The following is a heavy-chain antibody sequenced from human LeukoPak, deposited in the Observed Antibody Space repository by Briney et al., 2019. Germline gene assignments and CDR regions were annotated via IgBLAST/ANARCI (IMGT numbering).Heavy chain of an antibody. J-gene: IGHJ3*02. V-gene: IGHV3-21*01. CDR3: ARENFYDSSGYDAFDI. D-gene: IGHD3-22*01. CDR2: ISSSTVYR. Sequence: GASLRLSCAASGFTFISYSMNWVRLPPGKWMEWVSSISSSTVYRYYADSVKGRFTISRDNAKNSLYLQMNSLRAEDTAVYYCARENFYDSSGYDAFDIWGQGTMVTVSS. CDR1: GFTFISYS.